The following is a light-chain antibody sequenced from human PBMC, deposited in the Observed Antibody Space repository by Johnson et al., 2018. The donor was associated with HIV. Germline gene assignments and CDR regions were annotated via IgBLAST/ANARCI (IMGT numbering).Light chain of an antibody. CDR3: GTWDSSLSAGNV. CDR1: SSNIGNNY. Sequence: QSVLTQPPSVSAAPGQKVTISCSGTSSNIGNNYVSWYQQLPGTAPKLLIYENNKRPSGIPDRFSGSKSGTSATLGITGLQTGDEADYYCGTWDSSLSAGNVFGTGTQVTV. V-gene: IGLV1-51*02. CDR2: ENN. J-gene: IGLJ1*01.